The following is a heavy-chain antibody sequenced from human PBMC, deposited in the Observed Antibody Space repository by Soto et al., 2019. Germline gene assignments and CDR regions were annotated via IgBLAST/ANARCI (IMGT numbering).Heavy chain of an antibody. CDR1: GGTFSSYT. D-gene: IGHD3-9*01. V-gene: IGHV1-69*08. CDR2: IIPILGIA. Sequence: QVQLVQSGAEVKKPGSSVKVSCKASGGTFSSYTISWVRQAPGQGLEWMGRIIPILGIANYAQKFQGRVTITADKSTSTAYMELSSLRSEDTAVYYCAREVGGLRYFEKYYFDYWGQGTLVTVSS. J-gene: IGHJ4*02. CDR3: AREVGGLRYFEKYYFDY.